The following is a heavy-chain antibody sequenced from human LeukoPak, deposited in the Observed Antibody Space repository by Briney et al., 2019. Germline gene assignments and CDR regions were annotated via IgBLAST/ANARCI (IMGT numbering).Heavy chain of an antibody. CDR1: GFTSSSYS. CDR3: ARAREYGWFDP. V-gene: IGHV3-21*01. D-gene: IGHD3-10*01. J-gene: IGHJ5*02. Sequence: GGSLRLSCAASGFTSSSYSMNWVRQAPGKGLEWVSSISSSSSYIYYADSVKGRFTISRDNAKNSLYLQMNSLRAEDTAVYYCARAREYGWFDPWGQGTLVTVSS. CDR2: ISSSSSYI.